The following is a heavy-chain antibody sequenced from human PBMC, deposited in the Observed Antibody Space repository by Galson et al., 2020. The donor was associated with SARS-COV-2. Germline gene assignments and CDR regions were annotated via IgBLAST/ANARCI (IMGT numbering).Heavy chain of an antibody. CDR3: ARDQGSDWKHDVDY. CDR1: GLTFTGA. Sequence: GGSLRLSCTASGLTFTGAMSWVRQTPTKGLEWVSTIAGGSDIIFYADSVKGRFTISRDNSRSTLFLQMNNLGPEDTAVYFCARDQGSDWKHDVDYWGQGALVTVSS. V-gene: IGHV3-23*01. D-gene: IGHD1-1*01. J-gene: IGHJ4*02. CDR2: IAGGSDII.